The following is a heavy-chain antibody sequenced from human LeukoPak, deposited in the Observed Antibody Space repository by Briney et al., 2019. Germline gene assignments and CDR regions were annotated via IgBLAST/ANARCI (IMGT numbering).Heavy chain of an antibody. CDR1: GFTFSSHG. CDR3: AKDQFWDTAMVIGY. D-gene: IGHD5-18*01. Sequence: GGSLRLSCAASGFTFSSHGMHWVRQAPGKGLEWVAFIRYDGSNKYYADSVKGRFTISRDNSKNTLYLQMNSLRAEDTAVYYCAKDQFWDTAMVIGYWGQGTLVTVSS. V-gene: IGHV3-30*02. CDR2: IRYDGSNK. J-gene: IGHJ4*02.